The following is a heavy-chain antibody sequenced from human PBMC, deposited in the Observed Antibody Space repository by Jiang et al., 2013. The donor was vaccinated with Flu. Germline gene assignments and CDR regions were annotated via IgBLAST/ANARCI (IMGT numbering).Heavy chain of an antibody. Sequence: GYTFIDYYIHWVATGPWRRALSGWDGSTLKSGGTDVAQKFQGRVTLTRDTTISTAYMELSSLRSDDTAVYYCAREAGGSGTYYVDFWGQGTLVTVSS. CDR1: GYTFIDYY. CDR2: STLKSGGT. D-gene: IGHD1-26*01. CDR3: AREAGGSGTYYVDF. V-gene: IGHV1-2*06. J-gene: IGHJ4*02.